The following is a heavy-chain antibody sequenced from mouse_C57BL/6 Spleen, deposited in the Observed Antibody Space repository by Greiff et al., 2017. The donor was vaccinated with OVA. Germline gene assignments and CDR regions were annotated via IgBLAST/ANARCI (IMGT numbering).Heavy chain of an antibody. Sequence: EVKLVESGPGLVKPSQSLSLTCSVTGYSITSGYYWNWIRQFPGNKLEWMGYISYDGSNNYNPSLKNRISITRDTSKNQFFLKLNSVTTEDTATYYCARWLLRPPYWYFDVWGTGTTVTVSS. CDR3: ARWLLRPPYWYFDV. J-gene: IGHJ1*03. CDR1: GYSITSGYY. CDR2: ISYDGSN. V-gene: IGHV3-6*01. D-gene: IGHD2-3*01.